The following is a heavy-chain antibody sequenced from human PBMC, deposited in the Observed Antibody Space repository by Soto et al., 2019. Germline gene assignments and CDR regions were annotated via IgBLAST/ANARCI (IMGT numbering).Heavy chain of an antibody. J-gene: IGHJ6*02. CDR3: ARQVVTKPSGYYYGMDV. CDR1: GFTFSSYS. CDR2: ISSSSSTI. V-gene: IGHV3-48*02. Sequence: GGSLRLSCAASGFTFSSYSMNWVRQAPGKGLEWVSYISSSSSTIYYADSVKGRFTISRDNAKNSLYLQMNSLRDEDTAVYYCARQVVTKPSGYYYGMDVWGQGTTVTVSS. D-gene: IGHD2-21*02.